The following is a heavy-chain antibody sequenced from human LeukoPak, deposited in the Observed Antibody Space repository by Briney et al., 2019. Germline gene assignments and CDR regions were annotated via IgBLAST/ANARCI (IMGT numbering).Heavy chain of an antibody. Sequence: GGSLRLSCAASGFPFSSYGMHWVRQAPGKGLEWVARLVYDARSDYANSVKGRFSISRDDSKNTPFLDMSNLRVEDTALYYCARDLSAAFDFWGQGTPVTVSS. D-gene: IGHD6-19*01. J-gene: IGHJ4*02. CDR1: GFPFSSYG. CDR2: LVYDARS. CDR3: ARDLSAAFDF. V-gene: IGHV3-33*01.